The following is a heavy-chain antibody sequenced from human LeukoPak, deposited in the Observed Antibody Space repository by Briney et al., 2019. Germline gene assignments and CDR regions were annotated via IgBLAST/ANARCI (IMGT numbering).Heavy chain of an antibody. CDR3: VRGPLWFGELLYH. D-gene: IGHD3-10*01. CDR2: IGGSGDST. CDR1: GFTFSSYA. V-gene: IGHV3-23*01. Sequence: GGSLRLSCAASGFTFSSYAMTWVRQAPGKGLEWVSAIGGSGDSTYYADSVKGRFTISRDNSKNTLYLQMNSLTAEDTAVYYCVRGPLWFGELLYHWGQGTLVTVSS. J-gene: IGHJ4*02.